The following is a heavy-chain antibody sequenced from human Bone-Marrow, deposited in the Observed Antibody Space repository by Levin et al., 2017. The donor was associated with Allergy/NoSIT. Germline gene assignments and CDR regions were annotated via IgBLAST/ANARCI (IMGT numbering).Heavy chain of an antibody. CDR1: GFTFSGYW. Sequence: GESLKISCAASGFTFSGYWMSWVRQAPGKGLEWVADINEGGSQTNYVDSVKGRFTISRDNAKNSLYLQMNSLRAEDTAVYYCAKIAGYYETSGYWTNAYDIWGQGTMVTVSS. D-gene: IGHD3-22*01. CDR3: AKIAGYYETSGYWTNAYDI. J-gene: IGHJ3*02. CDR2: INEGGSQT. V-gene: IGHV3-7*01.